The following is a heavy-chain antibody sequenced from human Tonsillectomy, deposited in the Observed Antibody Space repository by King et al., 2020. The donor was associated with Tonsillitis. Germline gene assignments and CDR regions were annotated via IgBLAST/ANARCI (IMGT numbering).Heavy chain of an antibody. CDR3: ARGSMAVSGDAFDV. V-gene: IGHV5-10-1*03. Sequence: VQLVESGAEVKKPGESLRISCKGSGYSFTTYWISWVRHLPGRGLEWMGKIDPSDSYTSYSPSFQGHVTISGDKSISTAYLQWSSLKASDTAMYYCARGSMAVSGDAFDVWGQGTMVTVSS. CDR1: GYSFTTYW. CDR2: IDPSDSYT. J-gene: IGHJ3*01. D-gene: IGHD6-19*01.